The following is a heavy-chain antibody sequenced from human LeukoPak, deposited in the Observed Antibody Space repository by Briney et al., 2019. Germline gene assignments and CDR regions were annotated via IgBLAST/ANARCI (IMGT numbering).Heavy chain of an antibody. V-gene: IGHV1-2*02. CDR2: INPNSGGT. CDR1: GYTFTGYY. CDR3: ARGGAAAGMRTKNY. D-gene: IGHD6-13*01. Sequence: ASVKVSCKASGYTFTGYYMHWVRQAPGQGLEWMGWINPNSGGTNYAQKFQGRVTMTRDTSNSTAYMELSRLRSDDTAVYYCARGGAAAGMRTKNYWGQGTLVTVSS. J-gene: IGHJ4*02.